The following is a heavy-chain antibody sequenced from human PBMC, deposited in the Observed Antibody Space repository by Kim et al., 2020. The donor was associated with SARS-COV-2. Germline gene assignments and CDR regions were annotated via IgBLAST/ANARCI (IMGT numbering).Heavy chain of an antibody. V-gene: IGHV4-31*03. J-gene: IGHJ4*02. Sequence: SETLSLTCTVSGGSISSGGYYWSWIRQHPGKGLEWIGYIYYSGSTYYNPSLKSRVTISVDTSKNQFSLKLSSVTAADTAVYYCARRTPPQTRYGSVSYYDLFDYWGQGTLVTVSS. CDR3: ARRTPPQTRYGSVSYYDLFDY. D-gene: IGHD3-10*01. CDR2: IYYSGST. CDR1: GGSISSGGYY.